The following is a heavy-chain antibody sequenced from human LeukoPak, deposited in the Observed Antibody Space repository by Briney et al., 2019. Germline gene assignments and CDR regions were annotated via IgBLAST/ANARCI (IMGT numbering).Heavy chain of an antibody. CDR2: IYYSGST. D-gene: IGHD6-6*01. CDR3: ARDRDSSSYFDY. V-gene: IGHV4-59*01. J-gene: IGHJ4*02. CDR1: GGSISSYY. Sequence: NTSETQSLTCTVSGGSISSYYWSWIRQPPGKGLEWIGYIYYSGSTNYNPSLESRVTISIDTSKNQFSLKLSSVTAADTAVYYCARDRDSSSYFDYWGQGTLVTVSS.